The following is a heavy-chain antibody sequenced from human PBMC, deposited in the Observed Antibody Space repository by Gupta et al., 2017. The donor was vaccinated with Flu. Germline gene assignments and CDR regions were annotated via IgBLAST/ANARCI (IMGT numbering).Heavy chain of an antibody. Sequence: QVQLVQSGAEVRKPGSSVKVSCKASGGTFSSYAISWVRQAPGQGLEWMGGITPFFGTANYAQKFQDRVTITADESTTTAYMEMNSLRSDDTAVYYCARTGGYSNYEFGSWGQGTLVTVAS. J-gene: IGHJ5*02. CDR3: ARTGGYSNYEFGS. D-gene: IGHD4-11*01. V-gene: IGHV1-69*01. CDR2: ITPFFGTA. CDR1: GGTFSSYA.